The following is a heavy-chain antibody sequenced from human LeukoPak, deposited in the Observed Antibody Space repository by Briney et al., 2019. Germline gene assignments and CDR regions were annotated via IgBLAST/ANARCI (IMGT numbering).Heavy chain of an antibody. CDR2: IWYDGSNK. Sequence: SGGSLRLSCAASGFTFSSYGMHWVRQAPGKGLEWVAVIWYDGSNKYYADSVKGRFTISRDNSRNTLHLQMNSLRAEDTAVYYCARRGYSYGSYYYYMDVWGKGTTVTVSS. CDR1: GFTFSSYG. CDR3: ARRGYSYGSYYYYMDV. J-gene: IGHJ6*03. V-gene: IGHV3-33*01. D-gene: IGHD5-18*01.